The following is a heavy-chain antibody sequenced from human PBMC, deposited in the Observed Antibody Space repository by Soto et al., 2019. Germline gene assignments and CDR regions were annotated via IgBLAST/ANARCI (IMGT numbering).Heavy chain of an antibody. CDR2: INHSGST. D-gene: IGHD6-13*01. CDR3: AREKPYSSSWYHDY. CDR1: GGSFSGYY. Sequence: SETLSLTCAVYGGSFSGYYCSWIRQPPGKGREWIGEINHSGSTNYNPSLKSRVTISVDTSKNQFSLKLSSVTAADTAVYYCAREKPYSSSWYHDYWGQGTLVT. J-gene: IGHJ4*02. V-gene: IGHV4-34*01.